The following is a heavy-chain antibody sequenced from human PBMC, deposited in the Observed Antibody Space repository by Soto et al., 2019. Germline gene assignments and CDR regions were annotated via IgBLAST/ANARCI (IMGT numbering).Heavy chain of an antibody. V-gene: IGHV3-15*01. D-gene: IGHD3-22*01. CDR1: GFTLSNAW. J-gene: IGHJ5*02. CDR2: IKSKTGGGTT. Sequence: PGGSLRLSCAASGFTLSNAWMSWVRQAPGKGLEWVGRIKSKTGGGTTDYVAPVKGRFTISRDDSKNTMYLQMNSLKTEDTAVFYCTSPRGDMIRPWAQGTLVTVSS. CDR3: TSPRGDMIRP.